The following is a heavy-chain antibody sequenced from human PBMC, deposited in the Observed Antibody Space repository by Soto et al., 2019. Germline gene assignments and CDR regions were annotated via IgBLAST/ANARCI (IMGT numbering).Heavy chain of an antibody. CDR1: GGSVSGYY. Sequence: XGTLSLTCAVYGGSVSGYYWSGIRQPPGKGLEWIGEINHSGSTNYNPSLKSRVTISVDTSKNQFSLKLSSVTAADTAVYYCARRTDRFGYSSSWSLDYWGQGTLVTVSS. CDR2: INHSGST. CDR3: ARRTDRFGYSSSWSLDY. J-gene: IGHJ4*02. D-gene: IGHD6-13*01. V-gene: IGHV4-34*01.